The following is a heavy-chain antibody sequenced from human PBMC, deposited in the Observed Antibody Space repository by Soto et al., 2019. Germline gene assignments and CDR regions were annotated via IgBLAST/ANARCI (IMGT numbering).Heavy chain of an antibody. Sequence: QVQLQESGPGLVKPSQTLSLTCTVSGGSISSGGYYWSGIRQHPGKGLEWIGYIYYSGSTYYNPSLKSRVTISVDTSKNQFSLKLSSVTAADTAVYYCARVIGPYGSGSYYNVFDYWGQGTLVTVSS. D-gene: IGHD3-10*01. CDR2: IYYSGST. CDR1: GGSISSGGYY. V-gene: IGHV4-31*03. J-gene: IGHJ4*02. CDR3: ARVIGPYGSGSYYNVFDY.